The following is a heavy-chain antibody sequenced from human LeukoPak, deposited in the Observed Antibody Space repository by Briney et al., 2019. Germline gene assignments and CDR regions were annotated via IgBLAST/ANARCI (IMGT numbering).Heavy chain of an antibody. D-gene: IGHD3-22*01. Sequence: GGSLRLSCAASGFTFSSYGMHWVRPAPGQGLGGGAFLPDDGSNKYYADSVKGRFTISRDNSKNTLYLQMNSLRAEDTAVYYCAKDQGDSSGYYYEGFDYWGQGTLVTVSS. CDR3: AKDQGDSSGYYYEGFDY. CDR2: LPDDGSNK. J-gene: IGHJ4*02. CDR1: GFTFSSYG. V-gene: IGHV3-30*02.